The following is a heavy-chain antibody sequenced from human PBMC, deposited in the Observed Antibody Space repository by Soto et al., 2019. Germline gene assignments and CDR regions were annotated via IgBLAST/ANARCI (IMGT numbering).Heavy chain of an antibody. V-gene: IGHV1-46*01. CDR3: ARARRWLQSHFDY. CDR1: GYTFIDYY. J-gene: IGHJ4*02. Sequence: ASVKVSCKTSGYTFIDYYIHWVRQAPGQGLEWMGIINPSGGSTSYTQKFQGRVTMTMDTSTSTVYMELSSLRSDDTAVFYCARARRWLQSHFDYWGQGTLVTV. D-gene: IGHD5-12*01. CDR2: INPSGGST.